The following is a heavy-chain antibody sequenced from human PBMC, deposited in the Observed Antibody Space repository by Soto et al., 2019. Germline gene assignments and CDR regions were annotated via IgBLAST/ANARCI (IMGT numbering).Heavy chain of an antibody. Sequence: TLSLTFQVSGASVSSYYCGWIRQPPGKGLEWIGHIYHSLTTNYNPSLMSRVTISVDTSKDHFSLTLSSLTAADTAVYYCARSRELPPITTVYFDXWGQGIHVTVSX. J-gene: IGHJ4*02. V-gene: IGHV4-59*02. CDR1: GASVSSYY. D-gene: IGHD3-3*01. CDR2: IYHSLTT. CDR3: ARSRELPPITTVYFDX.